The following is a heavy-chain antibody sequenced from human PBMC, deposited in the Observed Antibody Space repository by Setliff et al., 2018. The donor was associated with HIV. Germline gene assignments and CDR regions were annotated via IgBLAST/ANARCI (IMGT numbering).Heavy chain of an antibody. CDR3: AHNHLAVAGSHYFDY. V-gene: IGHV2-5*02. Sequence: SGPTLVNPTPTLTLTCTFSGFSLSTNGVGVGWIRQPPGKALEWLALIYWDADKRYSPSLKNRLTITKDTSKNQVLLTMTNMDPLDTATYYCAHNHLAVAGSHYFDYWGQGTLVTVS. CDR2: IYWDADK. J-gene: IGHJ4*02. D-gene: IGHD6-19*01. CDR1: GFSLSTNGVG.